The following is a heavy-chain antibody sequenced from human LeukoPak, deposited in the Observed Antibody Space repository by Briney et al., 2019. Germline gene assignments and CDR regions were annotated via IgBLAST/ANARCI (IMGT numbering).Heavy chain of an antibody. V-gene: IGHV3-21*01. J-gene: IGHJ6*02. CDR2: IIIGGGHI. D-gene: IGHD3-22*01. Sequence: GGSLRLSCVPSRFTFRSYSMTCVRRAPGTGLEWGSSIIIGGGHIFYTDSVKGSFTIFRDDSKNSLYLEMNSLRAEDTAVYFCARIVITPPFGMDVWGQGTTVTVSS. CDR1: RFTFRSYS. CDR3: ARIVITPPFGMDV.